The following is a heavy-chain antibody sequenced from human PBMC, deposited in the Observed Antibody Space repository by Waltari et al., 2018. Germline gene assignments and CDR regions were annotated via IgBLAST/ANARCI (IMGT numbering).Heavy chain of an antibody. Sequence: QVHLVQSGAEVKKPGASVKVSCKASGYTFTDYFLHWVRQAPGQGLEWMGWINPNRGGTNYAQKFQGRVTMTRDTSISTAYLDLSSLRSDDTAVYYXANMRPFDYWGQGTLVTVSS. CDR1: GYTFTDYF. J-gene: IGHJ4*02. V-gene: IGHV1-2*02. CDR2: INPNRGGT. CDR3: ANMRPFDY.